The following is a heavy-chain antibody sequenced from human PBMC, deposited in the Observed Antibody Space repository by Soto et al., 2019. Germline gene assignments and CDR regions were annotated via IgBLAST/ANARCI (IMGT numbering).Heavy chain of an antibody. V-gene: IGHV4-39*01. CDR1: GGSINSNNYY. CDR3: AKVVVAATRHTDFDS. J-gene: IGHJ4*02. CDR2: VYYDGST. Sequence: SETLSLTCSVSGGSINSNNYYWAWIRQPPGKGLAWIASVYYDGSTYYNPSLKSRVPISVDASKNRFSLQLRSVTAADTAVYYCAKVVVAATRHTDFDSWGQGTLVTVSS. D-gene: IGHD2-15*01.